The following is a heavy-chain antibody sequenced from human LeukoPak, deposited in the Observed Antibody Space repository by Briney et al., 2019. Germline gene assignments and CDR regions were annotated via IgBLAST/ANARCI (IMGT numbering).Heavy chain of an antibody. CDR2: VHYRGTT. Sequence: SETLSLTCTVSGDSISGYSWSWIRQPPGRGLEWIGYVHYRGTTNDNPSLKSRVTIAVDTSKNQFSLKLSSVTAADTAVYYCARSASGWYDLDYWGQGTLVTVSS. J-gene: IGHJ4*02. V-gene: IGHV4-59*12. CDR1: GDSISGYS. D-gene: IGHD6-19*01. CDR3: ARSASGWYDLDY.